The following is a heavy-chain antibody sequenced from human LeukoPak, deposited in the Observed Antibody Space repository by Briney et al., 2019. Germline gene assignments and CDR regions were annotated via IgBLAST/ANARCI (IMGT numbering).Heavy chain of an antibody. Sequence: GGSLTLSCAASGFTFSDYWMHWVRHVPGKGLVCVSRINIDGTSTSYADSVKGRFTISRDNAKNALYLQMDSLRAEDTAVYYCARGSSGWYGIDYWGQGALVNVSS. CDR2: INIDGTST. V-gene: IGHV3-74*01. CDR3: ARGSSGWYGIDY. J-gene: IGHJ4*02. D-gene: IGHD6-19*01. CDR1: GFTFSDYW.